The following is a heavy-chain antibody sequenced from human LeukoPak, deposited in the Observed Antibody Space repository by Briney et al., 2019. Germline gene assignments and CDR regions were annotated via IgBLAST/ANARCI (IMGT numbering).Heavy chain of an antibody. CDR1: GFTFSDYY. Sequence: GGSLRLSCAASGFTFSDYYMSWIRQAPGKGLEWVSYISSSGSTIYYADSVKGRFTISRDNAKNSLYLQMNSLRAEDTAGYYCARGIAVADDNWFDPWGQGTLVTVSS. CDR3: ARGIAVADDNWFDP. V-gene: IGHV3-11*01. CDR2: ISSSGSTI. D-gene: IGHD6-19*01. J-gene: IGHJ5*02.